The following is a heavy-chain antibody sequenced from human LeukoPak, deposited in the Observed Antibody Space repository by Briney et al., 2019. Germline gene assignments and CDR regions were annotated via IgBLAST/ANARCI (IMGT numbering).Heavy chain of an antibody. J-gene: IGHJ4*02. Sequence: GGSLRLSCAASGFKFRKYAMTWVPQAPRKGLKWDSGIRASGDGTYYAESVKGRFTIPRDNSKNAVFLQMNRLRADDTAKYYCAKDKAPGSWHTPSDFWGQGTLVTVSS. CDR2: IRASGDGT. V-gene: IGHV3-23*01. CDR3: AKDKAPGSWHTPSDF. CDR1: GFKFRKYA. D-gene: IGHD6-13*01.